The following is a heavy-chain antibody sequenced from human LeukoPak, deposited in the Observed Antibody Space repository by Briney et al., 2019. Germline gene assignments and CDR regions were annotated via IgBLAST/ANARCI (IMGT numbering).Heavy chain of an antibody. CDR2: TCSDGGCT. Sequence: PGGSLRLSCAASGFTFSSFAMHWVRQAPGKQLEYVSATCSDGGCTYYANSVKGRFTISRDNSKNTLYLQMGSLRAEDMAVYYCARWGYYSNYDYWGQGTLVTVSS. CDR1: GFTFSSFA. CDR3: ARWGYYSNYDY. J-gene: IGHJ4*02. D-gene: IGHD4-11*01. V-gene: IGHV3-64*01.